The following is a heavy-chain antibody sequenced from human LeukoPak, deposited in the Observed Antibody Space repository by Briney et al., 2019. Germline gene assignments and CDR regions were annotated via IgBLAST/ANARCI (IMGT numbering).Heavy chain of an antibody. Sequence: GASVKVSCKASGYTFTGYYMHWVRQAPGQGLEWMGWINPNSGGTNYAQKFQGRVTMTRDTSISTAYMELSRLRSDDTAVYYCARPYRGSYLVSDAFDIWGQGTMVTVSS. CDR1: GYTFTGYY. D-gene: IGHD1-26*01. J-gene: IGHJ3*02. V-gene: IGHV1-2*02. CDR3: ARPYRGSYLVSDAFDI. CDR2: INPNSGGT.